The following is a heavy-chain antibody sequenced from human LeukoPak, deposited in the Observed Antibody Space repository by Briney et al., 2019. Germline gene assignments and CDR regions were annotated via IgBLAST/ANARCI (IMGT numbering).Heavy chain of an antibody. J-gene: IGHJ6*03. V-gene: IGHV3-30*02. D-gene: IGHD3-10*01. CDR1: GFTLKNYG. Sequence: PGGSLRLSCAASGFTLKNYGMHWVRQAPGKGLEWVAFIWHDGSKRYYADSVKGRFTISRDNSKNTLYLQMNNLRAEDTAVYYCAKDPKYYFGSGSTANYYYYMDVWGKGTTVTISS. CDR2: IWHDGSKR. CDR3: AKDPKYYFGSGSTANYYYYMDV.